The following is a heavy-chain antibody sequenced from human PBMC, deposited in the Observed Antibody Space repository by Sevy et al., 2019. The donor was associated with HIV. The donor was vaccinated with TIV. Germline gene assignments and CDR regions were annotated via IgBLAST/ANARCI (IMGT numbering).Heavy chain of an antibody. CDR2: IGNDGSNK. CDR3: ARDPRMYGDYLLAYFDY. CDR1: GFAPSTYG. D-gene: IGHD2-8*01. V-gene: IGHV3-33*02. J-gene: IGHJ4*02. Sequence: GGSLRLSCAASGFAPSTYGMHWVRQAPGKGLEWVAVIGNDGSNKYYADSGKGRFSISRDNSRNKLFLQMDSLGAEDTAVYYCARDPRMYGDYLLAYFDYWGQGTLVTVSS.